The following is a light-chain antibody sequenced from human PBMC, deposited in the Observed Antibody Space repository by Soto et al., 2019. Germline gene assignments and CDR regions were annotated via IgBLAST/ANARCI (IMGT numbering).Light chain of an antibody. CDR3: QQCYMGWT. Sequence: DIQMTQSPSTLSASVGGRVTITSRASQSIGRFLAWYQHQPGKAPKLLIYDASTLESGVPSRFSGTGSGTEFTFSITSLQPEDFGTYYCQQCYMGWTFGQGTRLEI. V-gene: IGKV1-5*01. J-gene: IGKJ5*01. CDR2: DAS. CDR1: QSIGRF.